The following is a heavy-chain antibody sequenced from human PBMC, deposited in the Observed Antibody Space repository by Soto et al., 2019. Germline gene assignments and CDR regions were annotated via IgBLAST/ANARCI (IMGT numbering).Heavy chain of an antibody. Sequence: PSETLSLTCTVSGGSISSGGYYWTWIRQHPGKGLEWIGYIYYSGSTYYNPSLKSRVTISVDTSKNQFSLRLTSVTAADTAVYYCAREGGGYRFDYWGQGALVTVSS. CDR2: IYYSGST. CDR3: AREGGGYRFDY. J-gene: IGHJ4*02. D-gene: IGHD1-26*01. V-gene: IGHV4-31*03. CDR1: GGSISSGGYY.